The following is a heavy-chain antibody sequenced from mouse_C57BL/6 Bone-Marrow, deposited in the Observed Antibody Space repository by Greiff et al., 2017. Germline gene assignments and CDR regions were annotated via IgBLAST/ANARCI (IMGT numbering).Heavy chain of an antibody. CDR1: GYTFTSYW. CDR3: ARVYDYDYWYFDV. D-gene: IGHD2-4*01. CDR2: IDPSDSYT. J-gene: IGHJ1*03. V-gene: IGHV1-69*01. Sequence: QVQLQQPGAELVMPGASVKLSCKASGYTFTSYWMHWVKQRPGQGLEWIGEIDPSDSYTNYNQKFKGKSTLTVDKSSSTAFMQLSSLTSEDSAVYFCARVYDYDYWYFDVWGTVTTVTVSS.